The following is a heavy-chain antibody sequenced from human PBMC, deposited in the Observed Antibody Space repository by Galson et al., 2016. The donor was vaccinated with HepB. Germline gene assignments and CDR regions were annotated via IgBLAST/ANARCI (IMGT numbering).Heavy chain of an antibody. CDR2: SRNTAKSYRI. J-gene: IGHJ3*02. CDR3: VRSYYDRSGRVRDFDI. D-gene: IGHD3-22*01. CDR1: GISFSDHY. Sequence: SLRLSCAASGISFSDHYMEWVRQAAGKGLEWVGRSRNTAKSYRISYAASVKGRFIISRDDSRTSLYLQMSSLKTEDTAVYYCVRSYYDRSGRVRDFDIWGQGTMVTVSS. V-gene: IGHV3-72*01.